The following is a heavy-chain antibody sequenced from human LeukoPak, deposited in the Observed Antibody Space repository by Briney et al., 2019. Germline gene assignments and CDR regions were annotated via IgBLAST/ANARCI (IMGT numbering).Heavy chain of an antibody. D-gene: IGHD6-13*01. Sequence: SETLSLTCTVSGGSISSYYWSWIRQPPGKGLEWIGYIYYSGSTNYNPSLKSRVTISVDTSKNQFSLKPSSVTAADTAVYYCARYSSSWRAVDYWGQGTLVTVSS. CDR1: GGSISSYY. CDR2: IYYSGST. J-gene: IGHJ4*02. V-gene: IGHV4-59*01. CDR3: ARYSSSWRAVDY.